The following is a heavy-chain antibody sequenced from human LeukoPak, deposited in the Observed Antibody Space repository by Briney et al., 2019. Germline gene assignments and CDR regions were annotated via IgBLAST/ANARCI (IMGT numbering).Heavy chain of an antibody. CDR3: ARDGFPYDSSGYGTFDI. J-gene: IGHJ3*02. D-gene: IGHD3-22*01. V-gene: IGHV3-23*01. CDR2: ISGSGGST. CDR1: GFTFSSYA. Sequence: GGSLRLSCAASGFTFSSYAMSWVRQAPGKGLEWVPAISGSGGSTYYADSVKGRFTISRDNSKNTLYLQMNSLRAEDTAVYYCARDGFPYDSSGYGTFDIWGQGTMVTVSS.